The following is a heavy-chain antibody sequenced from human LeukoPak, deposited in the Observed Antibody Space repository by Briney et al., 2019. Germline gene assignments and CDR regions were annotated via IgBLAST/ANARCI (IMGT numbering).Heavy chain of an antibody. CDR3: ARGVEPLAANTLAY. CDR2: LYSDGNT. V-gene: IGHV3-53*01. CDR1: GFTVITND. Sequence: GGSLRLSCAASGFTVITNDMTWVPQAPGKGLEWLSVLYSDGNTKYADSVQGRFTISRDNSKNTLYLEMNSLSPDDTAVYYCARGVEPLAANTLAYWGQGTLVTVSS. J-gene: IGHJ4*02. D-gene: IGHD1-14*01.